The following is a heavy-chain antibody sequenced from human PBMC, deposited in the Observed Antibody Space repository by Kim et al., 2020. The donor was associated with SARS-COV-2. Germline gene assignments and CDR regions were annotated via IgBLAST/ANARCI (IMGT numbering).Heavy chain of an antibody. J-gene: IGHJ4*02. CDR2: ISGSGGST. V-gene: IGHV3-23*01. CDR1: GFTFSSYA. D-gene: IGHD3-10*01. CDR3: ANYGSGSYYKESFDY. Sequence: GGSLRLSCAASGFTFSSYAMSWVRQAPGKGLEWVSAISGSGGSTYYADSVKGRFTISRDNSKNTLYLQMNSLRAEDTAVYYCANYGSGSYYKESFDYWGQGTLVTVSS.